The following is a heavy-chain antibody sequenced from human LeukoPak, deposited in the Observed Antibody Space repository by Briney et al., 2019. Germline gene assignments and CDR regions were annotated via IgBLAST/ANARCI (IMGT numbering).Heavy chain of an antibody. CDR1: GYTFTNYY. V-gene: IGHV1-46*01. CDR2: INPHGGST. D-gene: IGHD3-3*01. J-gene: IGHJ6*03. CDR3: ARGGYDFWSGAGYNYYYMDV. Sequence: ASVKVSCKGSGYTFTNYYIHWVRQAPGQGLEWMGIINPHGGSTSFAQKFQGRVTMTRDTSTNTVYMELSSLRSEDTAVYYCARGGYDFWSGAGYNYYYMDVWGKGTTVTVSS.